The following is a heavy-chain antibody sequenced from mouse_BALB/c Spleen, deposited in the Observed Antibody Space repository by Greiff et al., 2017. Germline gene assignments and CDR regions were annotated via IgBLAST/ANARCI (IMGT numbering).Heavy chain of an antibody. CDR1: GYTFTSYD. CDR2: IYPGGGRT. J-gene: IGHJ3*01. V-gene: IGHV1S56*01. Sequence: QVQLKESGPELVKPGALVKISCKASGYTFTSYDINWVKQRPGKGLEWIGWIYPGGGRTKYNAKFTGKATLTEDNSSSTVYLQLSSLTSENSAVYFCARGGYRYDGRFAYWGQGTLVTVSA. D-gene: IGHD2-14*01. CDR3: ARGGYRYDGRFAY.